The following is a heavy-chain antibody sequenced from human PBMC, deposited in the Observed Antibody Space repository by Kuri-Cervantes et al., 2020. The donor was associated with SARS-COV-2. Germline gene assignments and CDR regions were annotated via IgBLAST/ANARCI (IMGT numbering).Heavy chain of an antibody. CDR1: GYTFTGYY. CDR3: ARDLRYCSSTSCSQSPYYYYYGMDV. Sequence: ASVKVSCKASGYTFTGYYTHWVRQAPGQGLEWMGWINPNSGGTNYAQKFQGWVTMTRDTSISTAYMELSRLRSDDTAVYYCARDLRYCSSTSCSQSPYYYYYGMDVWGQGTTVTVSS. J-gene: IGHJ6*02. CDR2: INPNSGGT. V-gene: IGHV1-2*04. D-gene: IGHD2-2*01.